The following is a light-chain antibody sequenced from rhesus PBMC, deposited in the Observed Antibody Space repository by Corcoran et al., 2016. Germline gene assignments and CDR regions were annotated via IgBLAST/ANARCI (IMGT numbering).Light chain of an antibody. Sequence: EVVMTQSPATLSLSPGERATLSCRASQSVNSALAWYQQKPGQAPRLLLYGASDRAAGIPDRFRGSGSGTDFTLTISSLEPEDVAVYYCLQHSNWPHSFGQGTKVEIK. CDR3: LQHSNWPHS. CDR2: GAS. V-gene: IGKV3-24*01. J-gene: IGKJ2*01. CDR1: QSVNSA.